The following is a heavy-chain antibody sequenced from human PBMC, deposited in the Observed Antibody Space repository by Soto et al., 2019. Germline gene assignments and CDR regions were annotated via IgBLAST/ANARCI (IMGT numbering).Heavy chain of an antibody. CDR2: ISYSGST. CDR3: ATMGTPATGLYYFDY. Sequence: QVQLQESGPGLVKPSQTLSLTCTVSGGSISSGNYYWSWIRQPAGKGLEWIGFISYSGSTYYSLSLKSRVTISVDTSKNQFSLNLSFVTAADTAVYYCATMGTPATGLYYFDYWGQGTLVTVSS. V-gene: IGHV4-30-4*01. D-gene: IGHD5-18*01. CDR1: GGSISSGNYY. J-gene: IGHJ4*02.